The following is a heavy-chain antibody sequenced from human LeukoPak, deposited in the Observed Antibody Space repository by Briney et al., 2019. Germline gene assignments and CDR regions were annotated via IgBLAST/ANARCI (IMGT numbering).Heavy chain of an antibody. CDR1: GYTFTSYG. V-gene: IGHV1-46*01. J-gene: IGHJ4*02. D-gene: IGHD5-18*01. Sequence: ASVKVSCKASGYTFTSYGISWVRQAPGQGLEWMGIINPSGGSTSYAQKFQGRVTMTRDTSISTAYMELSRLRSDDTAVYYCARDGGRGFNYGLYYFDHWGQGTLVTVSS. CDR2: INPSGGST. CDR3: ARDGGRGFNYGLYYFDH.